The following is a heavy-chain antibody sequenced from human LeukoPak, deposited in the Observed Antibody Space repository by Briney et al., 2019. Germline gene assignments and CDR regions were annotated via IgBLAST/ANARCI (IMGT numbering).Heavy chain of an antibody. CDR3: AKDSRPDILLWFGEGAFDI. CDR2: VSISSGTI. J-gene: IGHJ3*02. CDR1: GFTFSGHN. Sequence: PGGSLRLSCAASGFTFSGHNMNWVRQAPGKGLEWISFVSISSGTIYYADSVNGRFRISRDNAKSSLDLEMNSLRAEDTAVYYCAKDSRPDILLWFGEGAFDIWGQGTMVTVSS. V-gene: IGHV3-48*04. D-gene: IGHD3-10*01.